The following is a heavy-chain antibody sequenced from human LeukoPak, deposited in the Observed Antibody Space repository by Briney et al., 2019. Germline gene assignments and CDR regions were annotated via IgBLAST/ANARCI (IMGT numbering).Heavy chain of an antibody. CDR1: GYTFTVNY. CDR2: MNPNSGVT. D-gene: IGHD2-2*01. J-gene: IGHJ4*02. CDR3: TRGAGTSWSDY. Sequence: ASVKVSCKPSGYTFTVNYLHWVRQAPGQGLEWVGWMNPNSGVTGYAQNFQGRVTMTRDTSISTAYMELSSLTSDDTAVYYCTRGAGTSWSDYWGQGSLVTVSS. V-gene: IGHV1-2*02.